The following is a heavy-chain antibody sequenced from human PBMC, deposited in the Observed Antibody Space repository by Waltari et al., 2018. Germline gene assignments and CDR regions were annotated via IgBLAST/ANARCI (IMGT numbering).Heavy chain of an antibody. Sequence: EVQLVEAGGGLVQPGGSLGLSCAASGFTVSGYYMTWVRQAPGKGLEWVANIKPDGSDRNHVDSVKGRFTISRDNAKNSLYLQMNSLRAEDTAVYYCARQDITVRSCPDYWGQGTLVTVSS. J-gene: IGHJ4*02. CDR1: GFTVSGYY. V-gene: IGHV3-7*01. D-gene: IGHD2-15*01. CDR2: IKPDGSDR. CDR3: ARQDITVRSCPDY.